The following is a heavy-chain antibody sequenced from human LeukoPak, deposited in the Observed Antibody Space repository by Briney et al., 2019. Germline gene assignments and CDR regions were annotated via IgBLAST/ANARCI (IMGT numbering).Heavy chain of an antibody. D-gene: IGHD6-19*01. J-gene: IGHJ4*02. CDR2: IKQDGSEK. CDR1: GFTFSSYW. Sequence: PGGSLRLSCAASGFTFSSYWMTWVRQAPGKGLEWVANIKQDGSEKYYVDSVKGRFTISRDSAKNSLYLQMNSLRAEDTAVYYCARDLGSGWYPFDYWGQGTLVTVSS. CDR3: ARDLGSGWYPFDY. V-gene: IGHV3-7*03.